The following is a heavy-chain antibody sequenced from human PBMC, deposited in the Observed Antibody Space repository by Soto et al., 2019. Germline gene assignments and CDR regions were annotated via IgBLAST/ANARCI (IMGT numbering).Heavy chain of an antibody. J-gene: IGHJ4*02. Sequence: LSLTCSVSGGSVSSGSYYWSWIRQPPGKGLEWIGQVSYRGITNYNPSLKSRVTISVDTSKNQLSLNLNSVTAADTAVYYCARELRDGYSQVARFFFDYWGQGTLVTVSS. CDR2: VSYRGIT. CDR3: ARELRDGYSQVARFFFDY. D-gene: IGHD4-4*01. CDR1: GGSVSSGSYY. V-gene: IGHV4-61*01.